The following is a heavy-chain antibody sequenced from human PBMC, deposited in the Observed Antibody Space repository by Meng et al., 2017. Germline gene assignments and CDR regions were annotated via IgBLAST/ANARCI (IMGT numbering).Heavy chain of an antibody. Sequence: QWKLPESGPGLVRPSGPLSLTCAVSGGSISSSNWWSWVRQPPGKGLEWIGEIYHSGSTNYNPSLKSRVTISVDKSKNQFSLKLSSVTAADTAVYYCARAGVGYYDSSGPYSYWGQGTLVTVSS. J-gene: IGHJ4*02. V-gene: IGHV4-4*02. CDR2: IYHSGST. CDR3: ARAGVGYYDSSGPYSY. D-gene: IGHD3-22*01. CDR1: GGSISSSNW.